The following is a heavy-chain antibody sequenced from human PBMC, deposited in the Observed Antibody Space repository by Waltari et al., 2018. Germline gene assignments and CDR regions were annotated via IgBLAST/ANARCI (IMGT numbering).Heavy chain of an antibody. D-gene: IGHD1-7*01. CDR2: IYHRGST. J-gene: IGHJ4*02. CDR1: GYSISSGYY. V-gene: IGHV4-38-2*01. Sequence: QVQLQESGPGLVKPSETLSLTCAVSGYSISSGYYWGWIRQPPGKGLEWIGSIYHRGSTYDNPSLKSRVTISVDTSKNQFSLKLSSVTAADTAVYYCARHEYNWNYAGFDYWGQGTLVTVSS. CDR3: ARHEYNWNYAGFDY.